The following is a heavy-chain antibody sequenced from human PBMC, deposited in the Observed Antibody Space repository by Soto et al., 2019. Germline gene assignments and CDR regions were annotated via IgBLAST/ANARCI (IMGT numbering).Heavy chain of an antibody. CDR1: GFTFSSYG. CDR2: ISYDGSKK. D-gene: IGHD2-8*01. V-gene: IGHV3-30*03. Sequence: GGSLRLSCAASGFTFSSYGMHWVRQAPGKGLEWVAVISYDGSKKYYADSVKGRFTISRDNSKNTLYLQMNSLRAEDTAVYYCARDQGWYANWGQGTLVTVSS. J-gene: IGHJ4*02. CDR3: ARDQGWYAN.